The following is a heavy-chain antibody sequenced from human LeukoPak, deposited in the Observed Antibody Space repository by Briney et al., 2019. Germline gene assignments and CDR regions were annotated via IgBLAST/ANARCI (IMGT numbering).Heavy chain of an antibody. J-gene: IGHJ4*02. CDR3: ARDLVSRSNY. V-gene: IGHV3-21*01. CDR2: ISSSGYYI. Sequence: GGSLRLSCAASGFTFSSYGIHWVRQSPGKGLEWVSSISSSGYYIYYADSVKGRFTISRDNAKNSLYLQMSSLRAEDTAVYYCARDLVSRSNYWGQGTPVTVSS. CDR1: GFTFSSYG. D-gene: IGHD6-6*01.